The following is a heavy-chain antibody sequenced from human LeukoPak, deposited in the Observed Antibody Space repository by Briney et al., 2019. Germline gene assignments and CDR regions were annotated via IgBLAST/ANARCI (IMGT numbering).Heavy chain of an antibody. CDR1: GFTFSSYV. J-gene: IGHJ4*02. D-gene: IGHD6-25*01. CDR2: ISYDGSNK. CDR3: AKGSAAGRPYYFDY. Sequence: GRSLRLSCAASGFTFSSYVMYWVRQAPGKGLEWVALISYDGSNKYYADSVKGRFTISRDNSKTILYLQMNSLRAEDAAVYFCAKGSAAGRPYYFDYWGQGTLVTVSS. V-gene: IGHV3-30*04.